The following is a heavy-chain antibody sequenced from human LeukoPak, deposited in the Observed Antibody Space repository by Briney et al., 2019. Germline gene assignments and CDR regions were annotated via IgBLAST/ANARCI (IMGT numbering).Heavy chain of an antibody. D-gene: IGHD2-2*02. J-gene: IGHJ5*02. CDR3: ARAPGPYTRFDP. CDR1: GYSISSGYY. Sequence: PSETLSLTYTVSGYSISSGYYWGWTRPPPGKGLEWIGSIYHSGSTYYNPSLKSRVTISVDTSKNQFSLKLSSVTAADTAVYYCARAPGPYTRFDPWGQGTLVTVSS. CDR2: IYHSGST. V-gene: IGHV4-38-2*02.